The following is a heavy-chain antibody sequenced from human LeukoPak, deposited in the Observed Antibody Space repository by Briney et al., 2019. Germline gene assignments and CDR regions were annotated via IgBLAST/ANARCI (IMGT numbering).Heavy chain of an antibody. Sequence: GGSLRLSCAASGFTFSSYSMNWVRQAPGKGLEWVSYISSSGSTIYYADSVKGRFTISRDNSKNTLYLQMNSLRAEDTAVYYCARVRIVVVPAAKGRRLDPSENFDYWGQGTLVTVSS. J-gene: IGHJ4*02. V-gene: IGHV3-48*01. CDR2: ISSSGSTI. CDR3: ARVRIVVVPAAKGRRLDPSENFDY. CDR1: GFTFSSYS. D-gene: IGHD2-2*01.